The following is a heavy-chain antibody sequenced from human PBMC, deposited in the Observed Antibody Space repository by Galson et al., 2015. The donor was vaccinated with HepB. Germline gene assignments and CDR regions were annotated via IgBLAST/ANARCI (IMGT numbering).Heavy chain of an antibody. J-gene: IGHJ5*02. D-gene: IGHD3-22*01. CDR3: ARYYSEVGSFSNWIDP. CDR2: IYFSGTT. V-gene: IGHV4-31*03. CDR1: GASIRSGGYY. Sequence: TLSLTCTVSGASIRSGGYYWSWIRQHPETGLEWIGYIYFSGTTYYNPSIKSRVTISIDTSMSQFSLRLSSVTAADTAVYYCARYYSEVGSFSNWIDPWGQGTLVTVSS.